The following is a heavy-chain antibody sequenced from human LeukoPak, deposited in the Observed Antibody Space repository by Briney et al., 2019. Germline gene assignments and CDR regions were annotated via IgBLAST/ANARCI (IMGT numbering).Heavy chain of an antibody. CDR3: ARALVNTYYYGSGSYQNSYYYYDMDV. CDR2: INHSGST. V-gene: IGHV4-39*07. J-gene: IGHJ6*02. Sequence: SETLSLTCTVSGGSISSGGYYWSWIRQHPGKGLEWIGEINHSGSTNYNPSLKSRVTISVDTSKNQFSLKLSSVTAADTAVYYCARALVNTYYYGSGSYQNSYYYYDMDVWGQGTTVTVSS. CDR1: GGSISSGGYY. D-gene: IGHD3-10*01.